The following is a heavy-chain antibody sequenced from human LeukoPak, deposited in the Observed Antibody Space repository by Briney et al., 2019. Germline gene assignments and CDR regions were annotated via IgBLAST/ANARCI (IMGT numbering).Heavy chain of an antibody. CDR1: GFTFSSYA. Sequence: PGGSLRLSCAASGFTFSSYAMSWVRQAPGKGLEWVSAISGSGGSTYYADSVKGRFTISRDNSKNTLYLQMNSLRAEDTAVYYCAKDGPLTRPDGLADAFDIWGQGTMVTVSS. D-gene: IGHD1-14*01. V-gene: IGHV3-23*01. CDR2: ISGSGGST. J-gene: IGHJ3*02. CDR3: AKDGPLTRPDGLADAFDI.